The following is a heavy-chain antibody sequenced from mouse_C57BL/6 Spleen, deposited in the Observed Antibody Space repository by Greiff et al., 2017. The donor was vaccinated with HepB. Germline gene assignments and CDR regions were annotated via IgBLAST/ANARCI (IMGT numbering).Heavy chain of an antibody. CDR1: GYTFTDYN. D-gene: IGHD2-1*01. CDR2: INPNNGGT. CDR3: ARSVYYGNYVSYFDV. J-gene: IGHJ1*03. V-gene: IGHV1-18*01. Sequence: EVQLQESGPELVKPGASVKIPCKASGYTFTDYNMDWVKQSHGKSLEWIGDINPNNGGTIYNQKFKGKATLTVDKSSSTAYMELRSLTSEDTAVYYCARSVYYGNYVSYFDVWGTGTTVTVSS.